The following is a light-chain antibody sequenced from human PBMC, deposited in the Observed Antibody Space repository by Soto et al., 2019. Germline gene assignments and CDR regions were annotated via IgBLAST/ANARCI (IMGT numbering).Light chain of an antibody. CDR3: SSYTTSYTHV. V-gene: IGLV2-14*01. Sequence: QSALTQPASVSGSPGQSVTISCTGTSGDIGAYNYVCWYQQHPGKAPKLMIYEVSNRPSGVSDRFSGSKSGNTASLSISGLXXXXXXXYYCSSYTTSYTHVFGTGTKLTVL. CDR2: EVS. CDR1: SGDIGAYNY. J-gene: IGLJ1*01.